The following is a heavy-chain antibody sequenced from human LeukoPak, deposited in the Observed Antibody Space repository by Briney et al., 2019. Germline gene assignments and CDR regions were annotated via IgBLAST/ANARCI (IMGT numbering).Heavy chain of an antibody. CDR3: ARASQIDVVVVAATQYVFDY. CDR1: GFTFSSYW. D-gene: IGHD2-15*01. V-gene: IGHV3-7*01. CDR2: IKQDGCEK. Sequence: GGSLRLSCAASGFTFSSYWMSWVRQAPGKGLEWVANIKQDGCEKYYVDSVKGRFTISRDNAKNSLYLQMNSLRAEDTAVYYCARASQIDVVVVAATQYVFDYWGQGTLVTVSS. J-gene: IGHJ4*02.